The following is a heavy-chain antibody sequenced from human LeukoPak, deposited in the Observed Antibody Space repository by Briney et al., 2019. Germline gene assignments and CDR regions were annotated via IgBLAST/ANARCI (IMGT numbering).Heavy chain of an antibody. CDR2: INPNSGGT. CDR1: GYTFTVYY. J-gene: IGHJ5*02. CDR3: ARDQDDILTGPYGDWFDP. Sequence: ASVKVSCTASGYTFTVYYMHWVRQAPGQGLEWMGWINPNSGGTNYAQKFQGRVTMTRDTSISTAYMELSRLRSDDTAVYYCARDQDDILTGPYGDWFDPWGQGTRVTVSS. V-gene: IGHV1-2*02. D-gene: IGHD3-9*01.